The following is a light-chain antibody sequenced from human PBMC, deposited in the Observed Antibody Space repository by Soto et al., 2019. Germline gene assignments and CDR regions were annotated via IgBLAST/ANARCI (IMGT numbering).Light chain of an antibody. CDR1: SSNIGSNA. CDR2: SNN. V-gene: IGLV1-44*01. J-gene: IGLJ1*01. Sequence: VLTQPPSASGTPGQRVTISCSGSSSNIGSNAVHWYQQLPGTAPKLLIYSNNQRPSGVPDRFSGSKSGTSASLAISGLQSEDEADYYCAAWDASLNAYVFGTGTKLTVL. CDR3: AAWDASLNAYV.